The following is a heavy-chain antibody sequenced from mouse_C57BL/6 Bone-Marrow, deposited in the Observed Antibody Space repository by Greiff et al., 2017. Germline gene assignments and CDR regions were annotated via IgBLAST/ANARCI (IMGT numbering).Heavy chain of an antibody. D-gene: IGHD1-1*01. CDR3: TRGYYGRAMDY. J-gene: IGHJ4*01. V-gene: IGHV5-9-1*02. CDR2: ISSGGDYI. CDR1: GFTFSSYA. Sequence: EVKLVESGGGLVKPGGSLKLSCAASGFTFSSYAMSWVRQTPEKRLEWVAYISSGGDYIYYADTVKGRFTISRDNARNTLYLQMSSLKSEDTAMYYCTRGYYGRAMDYWGQGTSVTVSS.